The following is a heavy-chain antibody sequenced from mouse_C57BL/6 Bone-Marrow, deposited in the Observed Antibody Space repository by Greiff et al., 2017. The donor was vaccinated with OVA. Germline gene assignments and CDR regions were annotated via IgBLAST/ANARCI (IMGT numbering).Heavy chain of an antibody. CDR2: IRNKANGYTT. CDR1: GFTFTDYY. D-gene: IGHD1-1*01. Sequence: EVQLVESGGGLVQPGGSLSLSCAASGFTFTDYYMSWVRQPPGKALEWLGFIRNKANGYTTEYSASVKGRFTISRDNSQSILYLQMNALRAEDSATYYCARIYYYGSTYWYFDVWGTGTTVTVSS. CDR3: ARIYYYGSTYWYFDV. J-gene: IGHJ1*03. V-gene: IGHV7-3*01.